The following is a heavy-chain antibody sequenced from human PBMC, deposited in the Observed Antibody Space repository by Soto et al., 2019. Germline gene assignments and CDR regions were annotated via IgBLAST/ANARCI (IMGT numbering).Heavy chain of an antibody. V-gene: IGHV4-39*01. J-gene: IGHJ4*02. CDR2: MYYSGSS. D-gene: IGHD2-21*02. CDR1: GGSTSDKSYF. CDR3: ARQRLLRLKPDFDI. Sequence: ETLSLTCSVSGGSTSDKSYFWGWVRQSPGKGLEWIGSMYYSGSSYYNPSLKSRVAISVDTSRNQFSLKLRSVTAADTAVYFCARQRLLRLKPDFDIWGQGTLVTVSS.